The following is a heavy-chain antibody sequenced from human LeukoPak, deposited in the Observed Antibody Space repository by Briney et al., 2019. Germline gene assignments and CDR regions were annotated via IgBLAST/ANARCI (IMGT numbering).Heavy chain of an antibody. CDR1: GFTFSNAW. Sequence: KPGGSLRLSCAASGFTFSNAWMSWVRQAPGKGLEWVGRIKSKTDGGTTDYAAPVKGRFTISRDDSKNTLYLQMNSLKTEDTAVYYCTTDRLSGYSYYFDYWGPGTLVTVSS. CDR3: TTDRLSGYSYYFDY. J-gene: IGHJ4*02. V-gene: IGHV3-15*01. D-gene: IGHD3-22*01. CDR2: IKSKTDGGTT.